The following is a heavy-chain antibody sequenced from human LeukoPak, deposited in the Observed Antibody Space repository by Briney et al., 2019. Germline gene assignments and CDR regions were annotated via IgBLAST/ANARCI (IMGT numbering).Heavy chain of an antibody. CDR1: GFTVSSNY. CDR2: IYSGGST. J-gene: IGHJ4*02. V-gene: IGHV3-66*02. Sequence: GGSLRLSCAASGFTVSSNYMSWVRQAPGKGLEWVSVIYSGGSTYYADSVKGRFTISRDNSKNTLYLQMNSLRAEDTAVYYCARVSYRYGDYAYWGQGTLGSVSS. CDR3: ARVSYRYGDYAY. D-gene: IGHD4-17*01.